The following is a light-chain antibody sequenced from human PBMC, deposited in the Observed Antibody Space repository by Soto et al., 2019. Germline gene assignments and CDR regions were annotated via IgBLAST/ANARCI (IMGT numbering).Light chain of an antibody. CDR1: SSNIGAGYD. V-gene: IGLV1-40*01. CDR2: GNS. CDR3: QSYDSSLSAPYV. Sequence: QSVLTQPPSVSGAPGQRVTISCTGSSSNIGAGYDVHWYQQLPGTAPKLLIYGNSTRPSGVPDRFSGSKSGTSASLAITGLQAEDEADYYGQSYDSSLSAPYVFGTGTKVTVL. J-gene: IGLJ1*01.